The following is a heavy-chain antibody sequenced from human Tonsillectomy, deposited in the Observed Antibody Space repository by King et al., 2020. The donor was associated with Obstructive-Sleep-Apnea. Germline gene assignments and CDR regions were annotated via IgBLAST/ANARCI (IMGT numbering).Heavy chain of an antibody. CDR1: GFTFSTYG. V-gene: IGHV3-33*01. Sequence: VQLVESGGGVVQPGRSLRLSCAASGFTFSTYGMHWVRQAPGKGLEWVAVIWYDGSNKYYADSGKDRFTIARENSKNTLYLQTNSLRADDTALYYCARGSGSYRKRGMDVWGQGTTVTVSS. D-gene: IGHD3-10*01. CDR2: IWYDGSNK. CDR3: ARGSGSYRKRGMDV. J-gene: IGHJ6*02.